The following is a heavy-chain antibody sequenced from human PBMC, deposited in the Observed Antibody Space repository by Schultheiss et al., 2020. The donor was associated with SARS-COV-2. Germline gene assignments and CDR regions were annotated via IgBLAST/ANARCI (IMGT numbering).Heavy chain of an antibody. V-gene: IGHV3-11*01. CDR1: GFTFSDYY. CDR3: ATTEQWLVNYYYYGMDV. Sequence: GGSLRLSCAASGFTFSDYYMNWVRQAPGKGLEWVSYISSSGSTIYYADSVKGRFTISRDNSKNTLYLQMNSLRAEDTAVYYCATTEQWLVNYYYYGMDVWGQGTTVTVSS. D-gene: IGHD6-19*01. J-gene: IGHJ6*02. CDR2: ISSSGSTI.